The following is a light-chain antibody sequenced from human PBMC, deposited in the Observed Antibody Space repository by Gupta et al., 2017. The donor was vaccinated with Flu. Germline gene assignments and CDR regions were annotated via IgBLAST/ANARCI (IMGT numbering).Light chain of an antibody. V-gene: IGKV1-39*01. CDR1: QSIRNY. Sequence: GDRVTITCRASQSIRNYLNWYQQKPGKAPKILIDAASSLQSGVPARFSGSGSETDFTLTISSLQPEDFATYYCQQSHTTPWTFGQGTRVEI. J-gene: IGKJ1*01. CDR2: AAS. CDR3: QQSHTTPWT.